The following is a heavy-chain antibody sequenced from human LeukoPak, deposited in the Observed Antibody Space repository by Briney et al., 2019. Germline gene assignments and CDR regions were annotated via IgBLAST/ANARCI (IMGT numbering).Heavy chain of an antibody. V-gene: IGHV4-39*01. CDR1: GDSISSGNYY. D-gene: IGHD1-26*01. CDR3: ARRVSYRNCFDP. CDR2: IYYSGST. Sequence: WETLSLTCTVSGDSISSGNYYWGWIRQPPGKGLEWIGSIYYSGSTYYNPSLKSRVTISVDTSKNQFSLKLSSVTAADTAVYYCARRVSYRNCFDPWGQGTLLTVSS. J-gene: IGHJ5*02.